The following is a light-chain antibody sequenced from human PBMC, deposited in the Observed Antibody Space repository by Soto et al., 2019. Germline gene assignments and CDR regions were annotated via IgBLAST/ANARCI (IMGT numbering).Light chain of an antibody. J-gene: IGKJ1*01. CDR1: QTVSSN. CDR2: GAS. V-gene: IGKV3-15*01. CDR3: QQYYSYPWK. Sequence: EIVLTQSPGTLSLSPGEGATLSCWASQTVSSNYLAWYQQKPGQAPRLLIYGASTRATGIPARFSGSGSGTDFTLTISCLQSEDFATYYCQQYYSYPWKFGQGTKVDIK.